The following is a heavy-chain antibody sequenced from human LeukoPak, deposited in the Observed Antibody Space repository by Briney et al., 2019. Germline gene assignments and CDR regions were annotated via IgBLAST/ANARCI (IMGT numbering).Heavy chain of an antibody. J-gene: IGHJ4*02. V-gene: IGHV3-7*01. CDR3: ARDFWGAYRVDYFDY. Sequence: GGSLGLSCAASGFTFSNYWMSWVRRAPGKGLEWVANIKQDGSETYYVDSVRGRFTISRDNAKKSLYLQMNSLRAEDTAVYYCARDFWGAYRVDYFDYWGQGTLVTVSS. CDR2: IKQDGSET. D-gene: IGHD3-3*01. CDR1: GFTFSNYW.